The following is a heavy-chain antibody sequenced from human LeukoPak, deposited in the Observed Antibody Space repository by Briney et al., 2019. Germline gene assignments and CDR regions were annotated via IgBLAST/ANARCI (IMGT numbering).Heavy chain of an antibody. D-gene: IGHD6-19*01. CDR2: VDPEDGET. CDR1: GYTFTDYY. CDR3: ATVGAVAGFDY. V-gene: IGHV1-69-2*01. Sequence: GATVKISCKASGYTFTDYYMHWVQQAPGKGLEWMGRVDPEDGETIYAEKFQGRVTITADTSTDTAYMELSSLRSEDTAVYYCATVGAVAGFDYWGQRTLVTVSS. J-gene: IGHJ4*02.